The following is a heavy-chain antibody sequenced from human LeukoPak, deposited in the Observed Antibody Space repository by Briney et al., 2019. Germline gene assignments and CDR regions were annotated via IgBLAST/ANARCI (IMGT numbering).Heavy chain of an antibody. CDR2: INHSRST. V-gene: IGHV4-34*01. J-gene: IGHJ6*02. Sequence: KPSETLSLTCAVYGGSFSGYYWTWIRQPPGKGLEWIGEINHSRSTHYNPSLKSRVTISVDTSNNQFSLKLSSVTVADTAVYYCVDSKYVMDVWGQGTTVTVSS. CDR1: GGSFSGYY. CDR3: VDSKYVMDV. D-gene: IGHD2-2*03.